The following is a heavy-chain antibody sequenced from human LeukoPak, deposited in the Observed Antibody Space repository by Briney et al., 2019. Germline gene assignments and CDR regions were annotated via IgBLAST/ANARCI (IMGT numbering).Heavy chain of an antibody. D-gene: IGHD3-10*01. CDR2: VNHSGST. V-gene: IGHV4-34*01. CDR1: GGSFSGYY. J-gene: IGHJ4*02. CDR3: AREEFYY. Sequence: TCAVYGGSFSGYYWSWIRQPPGKGLEWIGEVNHSGSTNYNPYLKSRVTISVDTSKNQFSLKLSSVTAADTAVYYCAREEFYYWSQGTLVTVSS.